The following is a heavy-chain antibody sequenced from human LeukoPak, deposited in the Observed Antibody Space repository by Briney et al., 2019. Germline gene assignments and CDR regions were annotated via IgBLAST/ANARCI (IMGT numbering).Heavy chain of an antibody. CDR1: GFTFSSYG. Sequence: GGSLRLSCAASGFTFSSYGMHWVRQAPGKGLEWVAVISYDGSNKYYADSEKGRFTISRDNSKNTLYLQMNSLRAEDTAVYYCAKDKTGYVDAFDIWGQGTMVTVSS. CDR3: AKDKTGYVDAFDI. V-gene: IGHV3-30*18. CDR2: ISYDGSNK. D-gene: IGHD3-9*01. J-gene: IGHJ3*02.